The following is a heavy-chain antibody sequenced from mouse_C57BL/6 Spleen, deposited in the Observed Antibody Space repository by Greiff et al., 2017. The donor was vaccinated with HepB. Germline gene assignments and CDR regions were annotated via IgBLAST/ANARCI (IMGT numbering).Heavy chain of an antibody. D-gene: IGHD2-4*01. CDR1: GYAFTNYL. V-gene: IGHV1-54*01. J-gene: IGHJ1*03. CDR3: ARWCDYDWYFDV. Sequence: QVQLQQSGAELVRPGTSVKVSCKASGYAFTNYLIEWVKQRPGQGLEWIGVINPGSGGTNYNEKFKGKATLTADKSSSTAYMQLSSLTSEDSAVYFCARWCDYDWYFDVWGTGTTVTVSS. CDR2: INPGSGGT.